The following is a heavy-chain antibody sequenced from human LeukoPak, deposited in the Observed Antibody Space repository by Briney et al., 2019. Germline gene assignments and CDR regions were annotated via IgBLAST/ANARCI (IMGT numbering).Heavy chain of an antibody. Sequence: GGSLRLSCAASGFTVSNNYMAWVRQAPGKGLEWVANIKGDESARHQADSVKGRFTISRDNTRNSLYLQMTNLRGDDTAVYYCARDVVGSLDYWGQGTLVTVSS. J-gene: IGHJ4*02. CDR3: ARDVVGSLDY. CDR1: GFTVSNNY. CDR2: IKGDESAR. V-gene: IGHV3-7*01. D-gene: IGHD1-26*01.